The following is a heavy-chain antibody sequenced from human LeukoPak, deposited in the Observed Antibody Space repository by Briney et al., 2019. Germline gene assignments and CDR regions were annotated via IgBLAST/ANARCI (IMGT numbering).Heavy chain of an antibody. Sequence: KPGGSLRLSCAASGFRFTDYSMSWVRQAPGKGLEWVSSISSSSSYIYYADSVKGRFTISRDNAKNSLYLQMNSLRAEDTAVYYCARGVPAAIFGGDYYYMDVWGKGTTVTVSS. CDR3: ARGVPAAIFGGDYYYMDV. CDR2: ISSSSSYI. CDR1: GFRFTDYS. J-gene: IGHJ6*03. V-gene: IGHV3-21*01. D-gene: IGHD2-2*02.